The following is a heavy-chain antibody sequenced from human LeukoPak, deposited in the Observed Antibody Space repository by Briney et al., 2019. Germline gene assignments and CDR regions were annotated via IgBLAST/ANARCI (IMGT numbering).Heavy chain of an antibody. CDR2: ISGSGGST. Sequence: SGGSLRLSCAASGFTFNFYAMSWVRQAPGKGLEWVSAISGSGGSTYYADSVRGRFTISRDNSKNTLYLQMNSLRAEDTAVYYCAKDQEVRGVTPFDYWGQGTLVTVSS. CDR1: GFTFNFYA. V-gene: IGHV3-23*01. CDR3: AKDQEVRGVTPFDY. J-gene: IGHJ4*02. D-gene: IGHD3-10*01.